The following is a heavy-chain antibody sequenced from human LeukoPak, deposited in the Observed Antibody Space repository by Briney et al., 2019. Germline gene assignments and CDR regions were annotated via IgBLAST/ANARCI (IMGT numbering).Heavy chain of an antibody. CDR1: GFTFGDYA. D-gene: IGHD6-19*01. CDR2: IRSKANSYAT. V-gene: IGHV3-73*01. CDR3: TRLTYSSGWYYFDY. J-gene: IGHJ4*02. Sequence: GGSLRLSCTASGFTFGDYAMSWVRQAPGKGLEWVGFIRSKANSYATAYAASVKGRFTISRDDSKNTAYLQMNSLKTEDTAVYYCTRLTYSSGWYYFDYWGQGTLVTVSS.